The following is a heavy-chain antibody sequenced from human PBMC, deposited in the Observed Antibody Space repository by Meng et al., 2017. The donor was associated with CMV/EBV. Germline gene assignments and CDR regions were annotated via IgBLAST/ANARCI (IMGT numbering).Heavy chain of an antibody. CDR2: IKNKVRGATT. D-gene: IGHD4-17*01. Sequence: SCSGSCFSFSSPWMNWVRQAPGKGLEWVGRIKNKVRGATTDYAAPVKGRFTISRDDSKNMLYLQMDSLKTEDTAVYYCTTEDYGLVDWGQGTLVTVSS. CDR1: CFSFSSPW. V-gene: IGHV3-15*07. J-gene: IGHJ4*02. CDR3: TTEDYGLVD.